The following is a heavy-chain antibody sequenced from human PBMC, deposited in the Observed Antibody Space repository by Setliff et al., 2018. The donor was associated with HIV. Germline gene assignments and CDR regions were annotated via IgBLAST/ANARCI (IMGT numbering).Heavy chain of an antibody. J-gene: IGHJ5*02. CDR1: GYTFSMYW. CDR3: ARAPNSPSYSNVFFVDH. Sequence: PGESLTLSCQTSGYTFSMYWIGWVRQRPGKGLEWMAILYPGDSDIRYSPSFQGQVTISADKSIGAAYLQWRSLKAWDTGMYFCARAPNSPSYSNVFFVDHWGQGTLVTVSS. CDR2: LYPGDSDI. V-gene: IGHV5-51*01. D-gene: IGHD4-4*01.